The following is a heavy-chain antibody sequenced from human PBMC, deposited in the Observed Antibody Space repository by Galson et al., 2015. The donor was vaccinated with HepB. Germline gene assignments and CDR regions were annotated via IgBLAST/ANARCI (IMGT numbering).Heavy chain of an antibody. J-gene: IGHJ6*02. CDR2: ISSNGGST. CDR3: ARETHPPQYYDILTGYLARGASVDV. Sequence: SLRLSCAASGFTFSSYAMHWVRQAPGKGLEYVSAISSNGGSTYYANSVKGRFTISRDNSKNTLYLQMGSLRAEDMAVYYCARETHPPQYYDILTGYLARGASVDVWGQGTTVTVSS. V-gene: IGHV3-64*01. D-gene: IGHD3-9*01. CDR1: GFTFSSYA.